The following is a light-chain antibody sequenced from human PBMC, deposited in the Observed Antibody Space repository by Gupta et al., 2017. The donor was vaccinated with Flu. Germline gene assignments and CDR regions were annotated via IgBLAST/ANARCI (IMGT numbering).Light chain of an antibody. Sequence: QSALTQPASVSGSPGQSLTIPCSGTSTDVGRSDSVSWYQQSPGKAPKLLIYDVSSRPSGVSSRFSGSKSGNSASLTISGLQAEDETDYFCSSYTSTSTFYVFGTGTKVTVL. CDR1: STDVGRSDS. CDR3: SSYTSTSTFYV. J-gene: IGLJ1*01. CDR2: DVS. V-gene: IGLV2-14*03.